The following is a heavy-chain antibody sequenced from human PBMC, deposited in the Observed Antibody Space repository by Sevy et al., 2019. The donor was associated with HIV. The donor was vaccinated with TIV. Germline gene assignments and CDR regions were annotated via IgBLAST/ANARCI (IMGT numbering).Heavy chain of an antibody. Sequence: SENLSLTCAVYGGSFSGYYWSWIRQPPGKGLEWLGEINHSGSTNYNPSLKSRVTISVDTSRNQFSLKLSSVTAAEMAVYYSARRGPSGYYEYWGQGTLVTVSS. V-gene: IGHV4-34*01. D-gene: IGHD3-3*01. CDR2: INHSGST. J-gene: IGHJ4*02. CDR1: GGSFSGYY. CDR3: ARRGPSGYYEY.